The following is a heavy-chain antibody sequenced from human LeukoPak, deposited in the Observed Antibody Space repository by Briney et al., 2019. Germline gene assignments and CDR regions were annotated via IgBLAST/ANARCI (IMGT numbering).Heavy chain of an antibody. CDR3: AKVAAAVYYYYGMDV. D-gene: IGHD6-13*01. CDR1: GFTFDDCA. CDR2: ISWNSGSI. V-gene: IGHV3-9*01. Sequence: ALRLSCAASGFTFDDCAMHWVRQAPGKGLEWVSGISWNSGSIGYADSVKGRFTISRDNAKNSLYLQMNSLRAEDTALYYCAKVAAAVYYYYGMDVWGQGTTVTVSS. J-gene: IGHJ6*02.